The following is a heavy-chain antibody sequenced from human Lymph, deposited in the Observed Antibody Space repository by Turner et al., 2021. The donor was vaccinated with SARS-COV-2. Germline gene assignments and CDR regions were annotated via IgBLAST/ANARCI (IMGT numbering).Heavy chain of an antibody. V-gene: IGHV3-30-3*01. CDR3: ASNFWSAYRLDY. D-gene: IGHD3-3*01. CDR2: ISYDGSNK. Sequence: VQLVGSGGGVVQPGRSLRLSCVASGFTLSNYAMHWVRQAPGKGLEWVAVISYDGSNKYYADSVKGRFTISRDNSKNTLYLQMNSLRAEDTAVYYCASNFWSAYRLDYWGQGTLVTVSS. J-gene: IGHJ4*02. CDR1: GFTLSNYA.